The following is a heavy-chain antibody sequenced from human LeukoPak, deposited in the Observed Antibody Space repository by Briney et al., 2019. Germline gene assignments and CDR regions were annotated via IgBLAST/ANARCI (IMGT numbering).Heavy chain of an antibody. CDR2: INDDRSTA. Sequence: GGSLRLSCAASGFTFGNSWVHWARPARGRGLVWVSLINDDRSTATYADSVKGRFTISRDNARNTLSPQMTRLKIEDTAVYYCVVVVEPPDSDGFDVWGQGTMITVSS. J-gene: IGHJ3*01. CDR3: VVVVEPPDSDGFDV. V-gene: IGHV3-74*01. D-gene: IGHD1-14*01. CDR1: GFTFGNSW.